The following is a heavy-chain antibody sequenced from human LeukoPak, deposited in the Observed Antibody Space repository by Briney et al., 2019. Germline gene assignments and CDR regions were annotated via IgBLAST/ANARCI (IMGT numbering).Heavy chain of an antibody. J-gene: IGHJ6*03. Sequence: PSETLSLTCAVYGGSFSGYYWSWVRQPPGKGLEWIGEINHSGSTNYNPSLKSRVTISVDTSKNQFSLKLSSVTAADTAVYYCARVFVGSIAARLDYYYYYMDVWGKGTTVTVSS. V-gene: IGHV4-34*01. CDR3: ARVFVGSIAARLDYYYYYMDV. CDR1: GGSFSGYY. CDR2: INHSGST. D-gene: IGHD6-6*01.